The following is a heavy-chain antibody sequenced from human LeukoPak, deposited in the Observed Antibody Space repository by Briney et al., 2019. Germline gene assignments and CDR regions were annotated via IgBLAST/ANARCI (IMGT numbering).Heavy chain of an antibody. V-gene: IGHV3-33*01. J-gene: IGHJ4*02. CDR2: IWYDGSNK. CDR3: AREGGFCFGETCRYFDY. CDR1: GFTFSSYG. Sequence: GGSLRLSCAASGFTFSSYGMHWVRQAPGKGLEWVAVIWYDGSNKYYADSVKGRFAISRDNSKNTLYLQMNSLRAEDTAGYYCAREGGFCFGETCRYFDYWGQGTLVTVSS. D-gene: IGHD2-15*01.